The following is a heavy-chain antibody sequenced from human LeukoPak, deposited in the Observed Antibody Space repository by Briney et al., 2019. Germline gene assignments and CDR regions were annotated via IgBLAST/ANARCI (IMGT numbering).Heavy chain of an antibody. Sequence: GASVKVSCKASGYTFTGYYMHWVRQAPGQGLEWMGWINPNSGGTNYAQKFQGRVTITRDTSASTAYMELSSLRSEDMAVYYCARGAKFRSYGSGTYYTSLPFDPWGQGTLVTVSS. V-gene: IGHV1-2*02. D-gene: IGHD3-10*01. CDR1: GYTFTGYY. CDR2: INPNSGGT. CDR3: ARGAKFRSYGSGTYYTSLPFDP. J-gene: IGHJ5*02.